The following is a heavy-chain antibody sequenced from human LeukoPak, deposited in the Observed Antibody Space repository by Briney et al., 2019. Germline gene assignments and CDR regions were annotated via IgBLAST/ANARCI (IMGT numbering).Heavy chain of an antibody. J-gene: IGHJ3*02. CDR1: GFTFSSYA. V-gene: IGHV3-23*01. CDR2: ISGSGGST. D-gene: IGHD6-13*01. CDR3: AKVPGSSSSWPDAFDI. Sequence: PGGSLRLSCAASGFTFSSYAMSWVRQAPGKGLEWVSAISGSGGSTYYADSVKGRFTISRDNSKNTLYLQMNSLRAEDTAVYYCAKVPGSSSSWPDAFDIWGQGTMVTVSS.